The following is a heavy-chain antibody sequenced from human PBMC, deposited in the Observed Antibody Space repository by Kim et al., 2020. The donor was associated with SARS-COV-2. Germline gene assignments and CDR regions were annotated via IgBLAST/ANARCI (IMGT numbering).Heavy chain of an antibody. CDR3: AKDMYYYGSGSYSFFYY. CDR1: GFTFSSYA. D-gene: IGHD3-10*01. CDR2: IYSGGSST. J-gene: IGHJ6*01. Sequence: GGSLRLSCAASGFTFSSYAMSWVRQAPGKGLEWVSVIYSGGSSTYYADSVKGRFTISRDNSKNTLYLQMNSLRAEDTAVYYCAKDMYYYGSGSYSFFYY. V-gene: IGHV3-23*03.